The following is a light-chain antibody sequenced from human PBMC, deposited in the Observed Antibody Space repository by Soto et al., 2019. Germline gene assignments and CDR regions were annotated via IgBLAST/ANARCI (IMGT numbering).Light chain of an antibody. J-gene: IGKJ4*01. CDR2: DAS. Sequence: DIQMTQSPSTLSASVGDRVTITCRASQSISSWLAWYQQRPGRAPEVLIYDASSLESGVPSGFSGSGSGTEFTLTISSLQPDDFATYYCQQYNSYPVTFGGGTKVDIK. CDR3: QQYNSYPVT. V-gene: IGKV1-5*01. CDR1: QSISSW.